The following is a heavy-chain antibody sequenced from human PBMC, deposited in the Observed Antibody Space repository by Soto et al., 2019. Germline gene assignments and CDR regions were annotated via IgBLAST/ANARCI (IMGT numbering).Heavy chain of an antibody. V-gene: IGHV1-69*01. J-gene: IGHJ6*02. Sequence: QVQLVQSGAEVKKPGSSVKVSCKASGGTFSSYAISWVRQAPGQGLEWMGGIIPIFGTATYAQKFQGRVTITADESTSTAYRGLSSLKSEDTAVYYCASRLDTVYYYYYGMDVWGQGTTVTVSS. D-gene: IGHD5-18*01. CDR3: ASRLDTVYYYYYGMDV. CDR2: IIPIFGTA. CDR1: GGTFSSYA.